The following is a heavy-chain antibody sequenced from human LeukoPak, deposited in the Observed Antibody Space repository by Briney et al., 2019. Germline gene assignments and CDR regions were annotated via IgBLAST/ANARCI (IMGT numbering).Heavy chain of an antibody. D-gene: IGHD4-17*01. CDR1: GFTFSSYG. J-gene: IGHJ4*02. V-gene: IGHV3-30*02. CDR3: ARDTDDYGDYALDY. CDR2: IRYDGSNK. Sequence: GGSLRLSCAASGFTFSSYGMHWVRQAPGKGLEWVAFIRYDGSNKYYADSVKGRFTISRDNSKNTLYLQMNTLRAEDTAVYYCARDTDDYGDYALDYWGQGTLVTVSS.